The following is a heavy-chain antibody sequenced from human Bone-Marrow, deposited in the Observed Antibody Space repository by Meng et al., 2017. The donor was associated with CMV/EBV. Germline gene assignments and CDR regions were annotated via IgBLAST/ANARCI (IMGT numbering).Heavy chain of an antibody. CDR2: IRYEGTTT. Sequence: GGSLRLPCAVSGFTFSTHGMYWVRQAPGKGPDWVAFIRYEGTTTYYADSVKGRFTISRDNSNNTLYLQMNRLQPEDTAVYYCAKDLGVGWVSVTPDYWGQGSLVTVSS. D-gene: IGHD3-16*01. J-gene: IGHJ4*02. CDR1: GFTFSTHG. CDR3: AKDLGVGWVSVTPDY. V-gene: IGHV3-30*02.